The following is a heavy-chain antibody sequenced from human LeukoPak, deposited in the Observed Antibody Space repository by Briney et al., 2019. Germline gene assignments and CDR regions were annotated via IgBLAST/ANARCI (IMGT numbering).Heavy chain of an antibody. J-gene: IGHJ4*02. CDR3: AKAPVASCRGAYCYPFDS. Sequence: PGGTLRLSCAASGFNFNDYGMIWVRQAPGKGLEWVSGISGGDYSDHADSVRGRFTISRDNSKNTLYLQMNSLRAEDAAVYFCAKAPVASCRGAYCYPFDSWGQGTLVTVSS. CDR2: ISGGDYS. D-gene: IGHD2-21*01. CDR1: GFNFNDYG. V-gene: IGHV3-23*01.